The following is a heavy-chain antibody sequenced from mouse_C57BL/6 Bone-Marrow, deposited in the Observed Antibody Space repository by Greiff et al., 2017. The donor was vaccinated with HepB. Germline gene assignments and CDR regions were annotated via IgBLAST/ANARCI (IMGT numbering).Heavy chain of an antibody. CDR1: GYAFTNYL. J-gene: IGHJ3*01. CDR2: INPGSGGT. Sequence: QVQLQQSGAELVRPGTSVKLSCKASGYAFTNYLIEWVKQRPGQGLEWIGVINPGSGGTNYNEKFKGKATLTADKSSSTAYMQLSSLTSEDSAVYFCARPGSDCRFAYWGQGTLVTVSA. D-gene: IGHD2-13*01. V-gene: IGHV1-54*01. CDR3: ARPGSDCRFAY.